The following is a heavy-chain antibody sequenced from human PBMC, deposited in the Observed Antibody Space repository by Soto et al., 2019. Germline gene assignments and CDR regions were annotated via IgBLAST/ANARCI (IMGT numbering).Heavy chain of an antibody. CDR1: GGSISSSSYY. CDR3: ASLAGSSSWYKDWFDP. CDR2: IYYSGST. J-gene: IGHJ5*02. Sequence: TSETLSLTCTVSGGSISSSSYYWGWIRQPPWKGLEWIGSIYYSGSTYYNPSLKSRVTISVDTSKNQFSLKLSSVTAADTAVYYCASLAGSSSWYKDWFDPWGQGTLVTVSS. D-gene: IGHD6-13*01. V-gene: IGHV4-39*01.